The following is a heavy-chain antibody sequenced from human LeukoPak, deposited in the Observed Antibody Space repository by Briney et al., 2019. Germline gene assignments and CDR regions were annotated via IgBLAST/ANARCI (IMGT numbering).Heavy chain of an antibody. V-gene: IGHV3-7*01. J-gene: IGHJ6*02. CDR3: ARVVQQLALYYYYYYGMDV. CDR2: LKQDGSEK. Sequence: PGGSLGLSCAASGFTFSAYWMSWVRQAPGKGLEWVANLKQDGSEKYYADSVKGRFTISRDNAKNSLYLQMNSLRAEDTAVYYCARVVQQLALYYYYYYGMDVWGQGTTVTVSS. CDR1: GFTFSAYW. D-gene: IGHD6-13*01.